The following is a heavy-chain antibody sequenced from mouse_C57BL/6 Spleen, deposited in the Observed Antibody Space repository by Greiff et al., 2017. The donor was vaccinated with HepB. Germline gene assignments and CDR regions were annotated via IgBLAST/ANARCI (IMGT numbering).Heavy chain of an antibody. CDR3: ARPNWDFYYAMDY. CDR2: ISSGSSTI. D-gene: IGHD4-1*01. J-gene: IGHJ4*01. Sequence: EVHLVESGGGLVKPGGSLKLSCAASGFTFSDYGMHWVRQAPEKGLEWVAYISSGSSTIYYADTVKGRFTISRDNAKNTLFLQMTSLRSEDTAMYYCARPNWDFYYAMDYWGQGTSVTVSS. V-gene: IGHV5-17*01. CDR1: GFTFSDYG.